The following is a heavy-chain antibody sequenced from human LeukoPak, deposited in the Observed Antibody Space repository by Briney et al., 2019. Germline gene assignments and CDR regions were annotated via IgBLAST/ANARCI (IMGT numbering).Heavy chain of an antibody. V-gene: IGHV1-8*03. D-gene: IGHD4-17*01. CDR1: GYTFTSYD. J-gene: IGHJ3*02. CDR2: MNPNSGNT. CDR3: AIGHGDYVYAFDI. Sequence: ASVKVSCKASGYTFTSYDINWVRQATGQGLEWMGWMNPNSGNTGYAQKFQGRVTITRNTSISTAYMELSSLRSEDTAVYYCAIGHGDYVYAFDIWGQGTMVTVSS.